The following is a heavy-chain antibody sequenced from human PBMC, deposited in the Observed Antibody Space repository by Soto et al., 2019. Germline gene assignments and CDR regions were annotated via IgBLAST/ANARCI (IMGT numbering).Heavy chain of an antibody. J-gene: IGHJ3*02. CDR1: GFTFDDYA. V-gene: IGHV3-9*01. CDR3: AKDLKRYGAFDI. Sequence: GGSLRLSCAASGFTFDDYAMHWVRQAPGKGLEWVSGISWNSGSIGYADSVKGRFTISRDNAKNSLYLQMNSLRAEDTALYYCAKDLKRYGAFDIWGQGTMVTVSS. D-gene: IGHD1-1*01. CDR2: ISWNSGSI.